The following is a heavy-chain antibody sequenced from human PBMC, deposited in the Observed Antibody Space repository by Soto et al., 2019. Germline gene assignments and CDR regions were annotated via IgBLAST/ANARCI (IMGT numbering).Heavy chain of an antibody. CDR2: INVYNGNT. D-gene: IGHD3-10*01. V-gene: IGHV1-18*01. Sequence: ASVKVSCKASGGTFSSYTISCVRQAPGQGLEWMGWINVYNGNTKYAQKVQGRVTMTTDTSTSTAYMELRSLRSGDTAVYYCARGVGSGSYYNQYNWFDPWGQGTLVTVSS. J-gene: IGHJ5*02. CDR3: ARGVGSGSYYNQYNWFDP. CDR1: GGTFSSYT.